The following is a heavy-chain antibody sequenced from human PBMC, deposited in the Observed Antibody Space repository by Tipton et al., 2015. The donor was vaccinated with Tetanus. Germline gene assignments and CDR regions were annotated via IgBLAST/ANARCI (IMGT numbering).Heavy chain of an antibody. D-gene: IGHD3-10*01. Sequence: TLSLTCSVSGGSIRDKKYYWGWIRQPPGRGLEWIASIYFEGSTYYSPSFKSRVSIAVDRSQSVFSLNLTSATAADTAVYYCARHLYGYWFDPWGQGALVTVSS. CDR1: GGSIRDKKYY. V-gene: IGHV4-39*02. J-gene: IGHJ5*02. CDR3: ARHLYGYWFDP. CDR2: IYFEGST.